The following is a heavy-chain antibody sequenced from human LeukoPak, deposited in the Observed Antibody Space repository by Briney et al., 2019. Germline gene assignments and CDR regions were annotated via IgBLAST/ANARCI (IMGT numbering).Heavy chain of an antibody. CDR2: ISGDGSRT. J-gene: IGHJ4*02. D-gene: IGHD3-22*01. CDR3: GRDPDLSGYSLLDS. V-gene: IGHV3-74*01. Sequence: GGSLRLSCAASGFALSSYWMHWVRQAPGKGPVWVSRISGDGSRTAYADSVKGRFTISRDNAKNTLYLQMNSLRAEDTAVYYCGRDPDLSGYSLLDSWGQGTLVTVSS. CDR1: GFALSSYW.